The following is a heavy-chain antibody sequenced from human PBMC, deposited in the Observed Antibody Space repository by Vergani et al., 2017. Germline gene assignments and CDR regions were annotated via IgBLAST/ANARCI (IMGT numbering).Heavy chain of an antibody. V-gene: IGHV3-33*01. Sequence: QVQLVESGGGVVQPGRSLRLSCAASGFTFSTYGLHWVRQAPGKGLEWVAVIWYDGSNKYYADSVKGRFTVSRDNSKNTLYLQMNGLRAEDTAVYYCARARFLGPQELVYWGQGTLVTVSS. D-gene: IGHD3-10*01. J-gene: IGHJ4*02. CDR3: ARARFLGPQELVY. CDR2: IWYDGSNK. CDR1: GFTFSTYG.